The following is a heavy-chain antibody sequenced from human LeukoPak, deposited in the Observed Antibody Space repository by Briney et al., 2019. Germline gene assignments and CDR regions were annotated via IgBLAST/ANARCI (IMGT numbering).Heavy chain of an antibody. V-gene: IGHV3-74*01. D-gene: IGHD6-25*01. CDR1: GFTSSSYW. J-gene: IGHJ3*02. CDR2: IKSDGSIT. Sequence: PGGSLRLSCAASGFTSSSYWMHWVRQAPGKGLVWVSRIKSDGSITNYADSVKGRFTISRDNAKNTLYVQMNSLRAEDTAVYYCARVGARLGAFDIWGQGTMVTVSS. CDR3: ARVGARLGAFDI.